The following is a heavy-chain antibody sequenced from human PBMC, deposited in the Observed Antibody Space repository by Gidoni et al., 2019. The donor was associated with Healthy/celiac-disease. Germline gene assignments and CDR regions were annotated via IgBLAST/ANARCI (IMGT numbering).Heavy chain of an antibody. CDR2: INHSGST. V-gene: IGHV4-34*01. D-gene: IGHD3-22*01. J-gene: IGHJ6*02. CDR3: YYYYGMDV. Sequence: QVQLQQWGAGLLKPSETLSLTCAVYGGSFSGYYWSWIRQPPGKGLEWIGEINHSGSTNYNPSLKSRVTISVDTAADTAVYSCARANYDSSGYYHYYYYYGMDVWGQGTTVTVSS. CDR1: GGSFSGYY.